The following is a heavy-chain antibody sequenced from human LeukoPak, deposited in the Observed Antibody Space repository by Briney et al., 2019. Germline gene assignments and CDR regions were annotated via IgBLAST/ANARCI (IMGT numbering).Heavy chain of an antibody. CDR1: GFTFSSYA. V-gene: IGHV3-23*01. Sequence: GGSLRLSCAASGFTFSSYAMHWVRQAPGKGLEWVSAVSGSGGSTYYADSVKGRFTISRDNSKNTLYLQMNSLRAEDTAVYYCAKQLPGRNQGSNFDYWGQGTLVTVSS. CDR2: VSGSGGST. CDR3: AKQLPGRNQGSNFDY. D-gene: IGHD3-10*01. J-gene: IGHJ4*02.